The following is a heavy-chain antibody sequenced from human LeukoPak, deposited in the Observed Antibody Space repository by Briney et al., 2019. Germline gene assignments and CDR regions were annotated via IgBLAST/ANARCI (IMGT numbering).Heavy chain of an antibody. CDR3: ARAAMNYGSGISSLDY. CDR1: GYTFTGYY. V-gene: IGHV1-2*02. J-gene: IGHJ4*02. CDR2: IIPNSGGT. D-gene: IGHD3-10*01. Sequence: GASVKVSCKASGYTFTGYYLHWLRQAPGQGLEWLGWIIPNSGGTNYAQKFQGRVTMTRDTSISTAYMELSSLRSEDTAVYYCARAAMNYGSGISSLDYWGQGTLVTVSS.